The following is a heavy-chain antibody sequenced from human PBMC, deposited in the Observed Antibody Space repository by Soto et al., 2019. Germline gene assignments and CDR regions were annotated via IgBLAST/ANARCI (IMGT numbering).Heavy chain of an antibody. Sequence: GGSLRLSCAASGFTFSNAWMSWVRQAPGKGLEWVGRIKSKTDGGTTDYAAPVKGRFTISRDDSKNTLYLQMNSLKTEDTAVYYCTSSVAYSSSCLIWAQGKMVTVSS. CDR3: TSSVAYSSSCLI. V-gene: IGHV3-15*01. J-gene: IGHJ3*02. D-gene: IGHD6-13*01. CDR1: GFTFSNAW. CDR2: IKSKTDGGTT.